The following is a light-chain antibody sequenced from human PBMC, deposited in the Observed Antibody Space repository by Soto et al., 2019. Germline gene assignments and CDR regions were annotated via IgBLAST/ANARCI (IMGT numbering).Light chain of an antibody. Sequence: LVLTQAKGALSLSPGERGTLSCRASQSVSSGYLAWYQQKPGQAPXLXXYGASTRATGIPDRFSGIVSGTDFTLTIGRLEPEDFATYYGQQYGSSLSITFGQVTRLDVK. CDR1: QSVSSGY. CDR2: GAS. J-gene: IGKJ5*01. CDR3: QQYGSSLSIT. V-gene: IGKV3-20*01.